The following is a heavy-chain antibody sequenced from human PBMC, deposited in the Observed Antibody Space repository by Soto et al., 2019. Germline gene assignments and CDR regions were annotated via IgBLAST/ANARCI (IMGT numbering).Heavy chain of an antibody. V-gene: IGHV1-18*01. CDR1: GYTFTSYG. CDR2: ISAYNGNT. J-gene: IGHJ3*02. CDR3: ARDLQGYYDSSGYLDDAFDI. Sequence: ASVKVSCKASGYTFTSYGISWVRQAPGQGLEWMGWISAYNGNTNYAQKLQGRVTMTTDTSTSTAYMELRSLRSDDTAVYYCARDLQGYYDSSGYLDDAFDIWGQGIMVTVSS. D-gene: IGHD3-22*01.